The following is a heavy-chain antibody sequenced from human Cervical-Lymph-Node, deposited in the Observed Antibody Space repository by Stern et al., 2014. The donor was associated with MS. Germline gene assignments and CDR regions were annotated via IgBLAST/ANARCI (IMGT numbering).Heavy chain of an antibody. D-gene: IGHD2-21*02. J-gene: IGHJ4*02. CDR3: ARGVTCIVVRSGPGFGY. CDR2: VNARNDKR. V-gene: IGHV1-8*01. Sequence: VQLVESGAEVKKPGASVKVSCKTSGYRFTSYEIHWVRQAPGQGLEWMGWVNARNDKRGYAQKLEGRVTMTGNSSIGTVYMELKSLKPEDTAVYYCARGVTCIVVRSGPGFGYWGQGTQITVSA. CDR1: GYRFTSYE.